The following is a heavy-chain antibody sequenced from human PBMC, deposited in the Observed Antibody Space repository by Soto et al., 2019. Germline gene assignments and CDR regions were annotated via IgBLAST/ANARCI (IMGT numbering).Heavy chain of an antibody. Sequence: QIQLVQSGAEVKKPGASVKVSCKASGYIFTSQGISWVRQAPGQGLEWMGWISTYNGNPNYAQKLQGRVTMTTNTSTTPAFLELRSLTSDDTAVYYCAGGRTRALDYWGQGTPVIVSS. CDR1: GYIFTSQG. CDR3: AGGRTRALDY. D-gene: IGHD1-1*01. CDR2: ISTYNGNP. J-gene: IGHJ4*02. V-gene: IGHV1-18*01.